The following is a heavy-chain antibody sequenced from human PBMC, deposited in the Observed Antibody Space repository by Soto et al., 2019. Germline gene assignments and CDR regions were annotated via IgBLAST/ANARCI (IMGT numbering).Heavy chain of an antibody. J-gene: IGHJ4*02. CDR3: ARRYGYSFDY. Sequence: SETLSLTCAVSGGSIRSNNWWSWVRQPPGKGLEWIGEIFHSGSTNYNPSLKTRVTISVDKSKNQFSLKLSSVTAADTAVYYCARRYGYSFDYWGQGTQVTVSS. V-gene: IGHV4-4*02. CDR2: IFHSGST. D-gene: IGHD1-1*01. CDR1: GGSIRSNNW.